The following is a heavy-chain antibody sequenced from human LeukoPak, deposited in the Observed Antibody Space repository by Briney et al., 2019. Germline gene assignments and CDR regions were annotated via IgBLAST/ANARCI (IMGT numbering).Heavy chain of an antibody. CDR1: GYTFTSYG. J-gene: IGHJ6*02. Sequence: GASVKVSCKASGYTFTSYGISWVRQAPGQGLEWMGIINPSGGSTSYAQKFQGRVTMTRDTSTSTVYMELSSLRSEDTAVYYCARDAILIANYYYGMDVWGQGTTVTVSS. V-gene: IGHV1-46*01. CDR3: ARDAILIANYYYGMDV. D-gene: IGHD3-9*01. CDR2: INPSGGST.